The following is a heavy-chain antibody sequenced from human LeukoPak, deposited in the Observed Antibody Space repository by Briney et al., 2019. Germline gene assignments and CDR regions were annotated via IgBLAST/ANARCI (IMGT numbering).Heavy chain of an antibody. CDR1: GFTFSSYA. D-gene: IGHD4-17*01. CDR2: ISGSGDST. J-gene: IGHJ4*02. V-gene: IGHV3-23*01. Sequence: GGSLRLSCAASGFTFSSYAMSWVRQAPGKGLEWVSAISGSGDSTYYADSVKGRFPISRDNSKNTLYLQMNSLRAEDTAVYYCAKWDGDYEYYPHFDYWGQGTLVTVSS. CDR3: AKWDGDYEYYPHFDY.